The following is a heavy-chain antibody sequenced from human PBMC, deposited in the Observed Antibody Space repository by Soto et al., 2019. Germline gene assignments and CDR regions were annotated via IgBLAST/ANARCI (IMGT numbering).Heavy chain of an antibody. CDR2: IYYSGST. CDR3: ARLDTASQTGYHFDY. Sequence: SETLSLTCTVSGGSISSYYWSWIRQPPGKGLEWIGYIYYSGSTNYNPSLKSRVTISVDTSKNQFSLKLSSVTAADTAVYYCARLDTASQTGYHFDYWGQGTLVTVSS. D-gene: IGHD3-9*01. V-gene: IGHV4-59*08. CDR1: GGSISSYY. J-gene: IGHJ4*02.